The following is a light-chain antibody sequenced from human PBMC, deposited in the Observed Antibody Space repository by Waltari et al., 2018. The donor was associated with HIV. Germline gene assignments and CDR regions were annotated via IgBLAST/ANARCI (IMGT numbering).Light chain of an antibody. CDR3: QKYNSAPWT. Sequence: DIQMTQSPSSLSASVGDRVTITCRASPGISNYLAWYQQKPGKVPKLLIYAASTLQSAAPSPFSGSGSGTDFTLTISSLQPEDVATYYCQKYNSAPWTFGQGTKVEIK. CDR1: PGISNY. V-gene: IGKV1-27*01. J-gene: IGKJ1*01. CDR2: AAS.